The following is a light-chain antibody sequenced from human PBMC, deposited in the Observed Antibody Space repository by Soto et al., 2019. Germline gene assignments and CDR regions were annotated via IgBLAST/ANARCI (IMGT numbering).Light chain of an antibody. CDR3: ETWDSNTRV. V-gene: IGLV4-60*02. CDR1: SGHSSYI. CDR2: IDGSGSY. J-gene: IGLJ3*02. Sequence: QLLLTQSSSASASLGSSVKLTCTLSSGHSSYIIAWHQQQPGKAPRYLMKIDGSGSYNKGSGVPDRFSGSSSGPDRYLTISNLQFDDEADYYCETWDSNTRVFGGGTKLTVL.